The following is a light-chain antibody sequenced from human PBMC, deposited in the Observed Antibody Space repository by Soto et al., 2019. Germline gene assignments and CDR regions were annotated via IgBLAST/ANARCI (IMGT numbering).Light chain of an antibody. CDR2: GAS. CDR3: HQYGGAPQT. Sequence: EIVLAQSPGTLSLSPGERATLSCRASQSVSNYLAWYQRKPGQAPRLLIYGASSRATGIPDRFSGSGSGTDFTLTISRLEPEDFAVYYCHQYGGAPQTFGPGTNVDIK. V-gene: IGKV3-20*01. J-gene: IGKJ1*01. CDR1: QSVSNY.